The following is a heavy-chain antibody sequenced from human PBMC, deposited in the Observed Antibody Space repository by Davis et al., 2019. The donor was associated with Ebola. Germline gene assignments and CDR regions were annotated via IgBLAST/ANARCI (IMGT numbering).Heavy chain of an antibody. V-gene: IGHV3-33*01. D-gene: IGHD3-22*01. CDR3: AGDLGDYYDSSGYNIFDY. J-gene: IGHJ4*02. Sequence: GGSLRLSCAASGFTFSSYGMHWVRQAPGKGLEWVAVIWYDGSNKYYADSVKGRFTISRDNSKNTLYLQMNSLRAEDTAVYYCAGDLGDYYDSSGYNIFDYWGQGTLVTVSS. CDR2: IWYDGSNK. CDR1: GFTFSSYG.